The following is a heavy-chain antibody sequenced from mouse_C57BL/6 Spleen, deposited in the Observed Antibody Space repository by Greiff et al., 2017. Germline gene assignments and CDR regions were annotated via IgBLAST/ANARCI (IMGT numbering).Heavy chain of an antibody. CDR3: ARLNWDDY. D-gene: IGHD4-1*01. CDR2: IDPSDSYT. CDR1: GYTFTSYW. Sequence: VQLQQPGAELVKPGASVKLSCKASGYTFTSYWMQWVKQRPGQGLEWIGEIDPSDSYTNYNQEFKGKATLTVDTSSSTAYMQLSSLTSEDSAVYYCARLNWDDYWGQGTTLTVSS. J-gene: IGHJ2*01. V-gene: IGHV1-50*01.